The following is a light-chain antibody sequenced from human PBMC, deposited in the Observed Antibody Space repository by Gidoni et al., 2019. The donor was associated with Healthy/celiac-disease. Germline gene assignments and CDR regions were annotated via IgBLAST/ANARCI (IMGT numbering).Light chain of an antibody. Sequence: AIRMTPSPSSFSASTGDRVTITCRASQGIISYLAWYQQKPGKAPKLLIYAASTLQSGVPSRFSGSGSGTDFTLTISCLQSEDFATYYCKQYYSYPLTFGGGTKVEIK. CDR3: KQYYSYPLT. J-gene: IGKJ4*01. CDR1: QGIISY. V-gene: IGKV1-8*01. CDR2: AAS.